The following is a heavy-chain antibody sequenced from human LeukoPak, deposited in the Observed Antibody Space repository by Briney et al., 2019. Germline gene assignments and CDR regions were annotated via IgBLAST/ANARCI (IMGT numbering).Heavy chain of an antibody. J-gene: IGHJ6*03. V-gene: IGHV3-7*01. CDR1: GFTFSSYA. Sequence: GGSLRLSCVASGFTFSSYAMSWVRQAPGKGLEWVANIKQDGSEKYYVDSVKGRFTIARDNAKNSLYLQMNSLRVEDRAVYYCARRSPSLYYYYYMDVWGKGTTVTVS. D-gene: IGHD3-10*01. CDR2: IKQDGSEK. CDR3: ARRSPSLYYYYYMDV.